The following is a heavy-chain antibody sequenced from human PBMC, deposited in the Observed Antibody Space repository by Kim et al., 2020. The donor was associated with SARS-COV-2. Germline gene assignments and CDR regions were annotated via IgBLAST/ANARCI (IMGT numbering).Heavy chain of an antibody. D-gene: IGHD3-10*01. J-gene: IGHJ4*02. V-gene: IGHV4-61*02. CDR2: IYTSGST. Sequence: SETLSLTCTVSGGSISSGSYYWSWIRQPAGKGLEWIGRIYTSGSTNYNPSLKSRVTISVDTSKNQFSLKLSSVTAADTAVYYCARYRGPNYYGSGSYYKWGYYFDYWGQGTLVTVSS. CDR1: GGSISSGSYY. CDR3: ARYRGPNYYGSGSYYKWGYYFDY.